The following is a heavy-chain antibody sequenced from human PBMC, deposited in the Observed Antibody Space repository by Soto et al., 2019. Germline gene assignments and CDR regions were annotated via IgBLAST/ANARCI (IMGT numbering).Heavy chain of an antibody. CDR3: AGSVECSSTSCYVLLFNYYGMDV. CDR1: GFTFSSYA. D-gene: IGHD2-2*01. V-gene: IGHV3-30-3*01. CDR2: ISYDGSNK. J-gene: IGHJ6*02. Sequence: GGSLRLSCAASGFTFSSYAMHWVRQAPGKGLEWVAVISYDGSNKYYADSVKGRLTISRDNSKNTLYLQMNSLRAEDTAVYYCAGSVECSSTSCYVLLFNYYGMDVWGQGTTVTVSS.